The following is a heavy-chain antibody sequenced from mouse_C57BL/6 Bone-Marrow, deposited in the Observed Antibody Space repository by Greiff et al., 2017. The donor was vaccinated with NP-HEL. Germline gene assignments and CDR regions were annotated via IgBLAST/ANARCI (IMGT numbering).Heavy chain of an antibody. CDR3: ARGPRRFAY. V-gene: IGHV1-50*01. Sequence: QVHVKQPGAELVKPGASVKLSCKASGYTFTSYWMQWVKQRPGQGLEWIGEIDPSDSYTNYNQKFKGKATLTVDTSSSTAYMQLSSLTSEDSAVYYCARGPRRFAYWGQGTLVTVSA. J-gene: IGHJ3*01. CDR2: IDPSDSYT. CDR1: GYTFTSYW.